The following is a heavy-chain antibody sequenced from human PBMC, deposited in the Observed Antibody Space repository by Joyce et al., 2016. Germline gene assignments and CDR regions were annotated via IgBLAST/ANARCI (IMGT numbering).Heavy chain of an antibody. J-gene: IGHJ4*02. CDR3: ARGGNSRYGPGSRGYFDF. CDR1: NGSIDAYY. Sequence: QVQLQQWGPGLLRPSETLTLTCGVYNGSIDAYYWTWIRQPPGKGLECIGEMTQRGISNYDPALESRVSISVDTANSQFSLKMTSVTAADTAVYYCARGGNSRYGPGSRGYFDFWGQGTLVTVSS. V-gene: IGHV4-34*02. D-gene: IGHD3-10*01. CDR2: MTQRGIS.